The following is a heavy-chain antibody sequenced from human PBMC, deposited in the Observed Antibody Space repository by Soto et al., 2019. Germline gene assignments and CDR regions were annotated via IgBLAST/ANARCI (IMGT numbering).Heavy chain of an antibody. J-gene: IGHJ4*02. D-gene: IGHD2-2*01. V-gene: IGHV1-18*01. CDR1: GYTFTSYG. CDR2: ISAYNGNT. Sequence: QVQLVQSGAEVKKPGASVKVSCKASGYTFTSYGISWVRQAPGQGLEWMGWISAYNGNTNYAQKLQGRVTMTTDTSTSTAFMELRILRSDDTAVYYCAGMRENCSSTSCYDYFDYWAQGTLVTVSS. CDR3: AGMRENCSSTSCYDYFDY.